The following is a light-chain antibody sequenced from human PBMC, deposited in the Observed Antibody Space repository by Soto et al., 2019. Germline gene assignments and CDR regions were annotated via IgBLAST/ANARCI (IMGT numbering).Light chain of an antibody. V-gene: IGKV1-5*03. CDR2: KAS. Sequence: DIQMTQSPSTLSASVGDRVTITCRASQSISSWLAWYQQKPGKAPKLLIYKASNLESVVPSRFSGSGSGTEFTLTISSLQPDDFATYYCQQYNSYWTFGQGTKVEIK. CDR3: QQYNSYWT. J-gene: IGKJ1*01. CDR1: QSISSW.